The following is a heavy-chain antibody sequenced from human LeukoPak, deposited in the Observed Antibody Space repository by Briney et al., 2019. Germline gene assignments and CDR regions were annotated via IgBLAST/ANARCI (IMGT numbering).Heavy chain of an antibody. CDR3: ARGEDISSILGY. J-gene: IGHJ4*02. Sequence: GGSLRLSCTASGFTFDDFSIHWVRQTPGKGLEWVSLISKYGDRTYYADSVEGRFTISRDNSKNTLYLQMNSLRAEDTAVYYCARGEDISSILGYWGQGTLVTVSS. CDR1: GFTFDDFS. CDR2: ISKYGDRT. D-gene: IGHD2-15*01. V-gene: IGHV3-43*01.